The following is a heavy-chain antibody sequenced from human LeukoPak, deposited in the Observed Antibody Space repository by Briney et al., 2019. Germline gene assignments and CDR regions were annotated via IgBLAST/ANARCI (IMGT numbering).Heavy chain of an antibody. J-gene: IGHJ6*03. V-gene: IGHV4-39*01. CDR1: GGSISSSSYY. CDR2: IYYSGST. CDR3: ARHVLVRPVRRRADPYGDYVTHYYYYYMDV. Sequence: SETLSPTCTVSGGSISSSSYYWGWIRQPPGKGLEWIGSIYYSGSTYYNPSLKSRVTISVDTSKNQFSLKLSSVTAADTAVYYCARHVLVRPVRRRADPYGDYVTHYYYYYMDVWGKGTTVTISS. D-gene: IGHD4-17*01.